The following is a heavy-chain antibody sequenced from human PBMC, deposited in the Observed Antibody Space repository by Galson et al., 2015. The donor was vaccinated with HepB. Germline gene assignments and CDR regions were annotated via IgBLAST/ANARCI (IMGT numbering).Heavy chain of an antibody. V-gene: IGHV3-23*01. J-gene: IGHJ4*02. D-gene: IGHD6-13*01. CDR1: GFTFSSYA. Sequence: SLRLSCAASGFTFSSYAMSWVRQAPGKGLEWVSSISGSGGNTYYADSVKGRFIISRDKSKNTLYLQMNSLRAEDTAIYYCAKIGAAAGLDYWGQGTLVTVSS. CDR2: ISGSGGNT. CDR3: AKIGAAAGLDY.